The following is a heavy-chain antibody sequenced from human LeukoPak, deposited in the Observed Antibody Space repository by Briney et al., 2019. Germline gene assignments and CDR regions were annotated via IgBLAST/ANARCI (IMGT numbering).Heavy chain of an antibody. CDR1: GFTFSSYA. CDR3: ARALLVWKSLRPNYFDY. V-gene: IGHV3-11*01. D-gene: IGHD4-17*01. CDR2: ISSSGSTI. Sequence: PGGSLRLSCAASGFTFSSYAMSWIRQAPGKGLEWISYISSSGSTIYYADSVKGRFTISRDNAKNSLYLQMNSLRAEDTAVYYCARALLVWKSLRPNYFDYWGQGTLVTVSS. J-gene: IGHJ4*02.